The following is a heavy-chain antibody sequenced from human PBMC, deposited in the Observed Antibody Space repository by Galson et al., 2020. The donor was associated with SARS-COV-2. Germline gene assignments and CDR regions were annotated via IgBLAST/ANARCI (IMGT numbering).Heavy chain of an antibody. CDR2: IYHSGST. D-gene: IGHD2-2*02. Sequence: SETLSLTCAVSGGSISSSNWWSWVRQPPGKGLAWIGEIYHSGSTNYNPSLQRRVTISVDKSKNQFSLKLSSVTAADKAVYYCARDLRIVVVPAAIQRYYYYYMDVWGKGTTVTVSS. J-gene: IGHJ6*03. CDR3: ARDLRIVVVPAAIQRYYYYYMDV. CDR1: GGSISSSNW. V-gene: IGHV4-4*02.